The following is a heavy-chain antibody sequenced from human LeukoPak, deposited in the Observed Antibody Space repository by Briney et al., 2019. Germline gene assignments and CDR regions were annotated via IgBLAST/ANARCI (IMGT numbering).Heavy chain of an antibody. Sequence: SETLSLTCTVSGDSISSGSYYWSWIRQPAGKGLEWIGRIYISGSTNYNPSLKSRVTMSVDTSKNQFSLKLTSVTAADTAVYYCARVDSDYGDFYYYYYMDVWGKGTTVTISS. J-gene: IGHJ6*03. CDR3: ARVDSDYGDFYYYYYMDV. D-gene: IGHD4-17*01. CDR2: IYISGST. CDR1: GDSISSGSYY. V-gene: IGHV4-61*02.